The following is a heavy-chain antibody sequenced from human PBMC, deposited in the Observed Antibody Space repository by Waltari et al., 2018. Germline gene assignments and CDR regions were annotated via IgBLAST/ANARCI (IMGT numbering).Heavy chain of an antibody. D-gene: IGHD5-18*01. CDR2: IYYSGST. V-gene: IGHV4-59*01. Sequence: QVQLQESGPGLVKPSETLSLTCTVSGVSISSYYWSWIRQPPGKGLEGLGYIYYSGSTNYDPSIKRRVTIAVDTSKSQFSLKLSSVTAADTAVYYCARAQGRDTASVTWGQGTLVTVSS. CDR3: ARAQGRDTASVT. CDR1: GVSISSYY. J-gene: IGHJ5*02.